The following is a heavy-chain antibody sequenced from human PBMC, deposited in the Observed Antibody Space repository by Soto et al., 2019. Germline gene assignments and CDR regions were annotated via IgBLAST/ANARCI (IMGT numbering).Heavy chain of an antibody. CDR2: ISAYNGNT. CDR3: ARDRNYLDY. Sequence: QVQLVQSGAEVKKPGASVKVSCKASGYTFTSYGISWVRQAPGQGLEWMGWISAYNGNTNYAQKLQGRVTMTTDTSPSTGYMEVRNLRSDGPAVFYCARDRNYLDYWGQGTLVTVSS. V-gene: IGHV1-18*04. J-gene: IGHJ4*02. CDR1: GYTFTSYG.